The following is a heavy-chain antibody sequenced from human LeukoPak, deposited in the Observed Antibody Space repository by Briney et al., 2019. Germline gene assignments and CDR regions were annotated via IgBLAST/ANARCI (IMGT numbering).Heavy chain of an antibody. CDR1: GYTFTTYG. V-gene: IGHV1-18*01. CDR3: ARDGYGSGSRIDY. CDR2: ISAYNGDT. J-gene: IGHJ4*02. Sequence: ASVKVSCKASGYTFTTYGITWVRQAPGQGLEWMGWISAYNGDTKYAQNVQGRVTMTTDTSTSTAYLELRSLRSDDTAVYYCARDGYGSGSRIDYWGQGTLVTVSS. D-gene: IGHD3-10*01.